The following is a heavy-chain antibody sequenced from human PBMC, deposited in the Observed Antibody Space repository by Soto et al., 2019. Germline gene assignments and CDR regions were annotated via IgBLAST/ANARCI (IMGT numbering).Heavy chain of an antibody. D-gene: IGHD1-1*01. CDR2: ISAGGSST. Sequence: EVQLLESGGGLVQPGGSLRLSCAASGFTFNNYAMTWVRQAPGKGLQWVSTISAGGSSTYYADSVKGRFTISRDNSKNTLYLQMNSLRAEDMAIYYCAKDRPHTWNVGDHHGLDVWGQGTSVPVSS. J-gene: IGHJ6*02. CDR3: AKDRPHTWNVGDHHGLDV. V-gene: IGHV3-23*01. CDR1: GFTFNNYA.